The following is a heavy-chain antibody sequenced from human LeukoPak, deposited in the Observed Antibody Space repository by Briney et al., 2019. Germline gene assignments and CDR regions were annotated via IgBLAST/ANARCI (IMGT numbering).Heavy chain of an antibody. J-gene: IGHJ6*03. D-gene: IGHD6-13*01. Sequence: GASVKVSCKASGYTFTSYAMNWVRQAPGQGLEWMGWINTNTGNPTYAQGFTGRFVFSLDTSVSTAYLQISSLKAEDTAVYYCAREGSTYSSSWYALKDYYYYYMDVWGKGTTVTVSS. V-gene: IGHV7-4-1*02. CDR2: INTNTGNP. CDR1: GYTFTSYA. CDR3: AREGSTYSSSWYALKDYYYYYMDV.